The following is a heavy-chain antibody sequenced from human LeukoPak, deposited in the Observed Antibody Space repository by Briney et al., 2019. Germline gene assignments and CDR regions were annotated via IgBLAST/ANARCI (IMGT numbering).Heavy chain of an antibody. V-gene: IGHV1-8*01. Sequence: GASVKVSCKASGYTFTSFDINWVRQATGQGLEWVGWMNPNSGNTGYAQKFQGRVTMTRNTSISTAYMELSSLRSEDTAVYYCARGDYDSSGYSDSWGQGTLVTVSS. D-gene: IGHD3-22*01. J-gene: IGHJ5*01. CDR2: MNPNSGNT. CDR3: ARGDYDSSGYSDS. CDR1: GYTFTSFD.